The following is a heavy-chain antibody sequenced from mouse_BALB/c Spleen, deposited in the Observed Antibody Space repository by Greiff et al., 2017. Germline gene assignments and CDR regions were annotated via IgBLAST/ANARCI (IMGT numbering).Heavy chain of an antibody. CDR3: ARGGGYYPRYFDY. Sequence: EVQLQQSGPGLVKPSQSLSLTCSVTGYSITSGYYWNWIRQFPGNKLEWMGYISYDGSNNYNPSLKNRISITRDTSKNQFFLKLNSVTTEDTATYYCARGGGYYPRYFDYWGQGTTLTVSS. V-gene: IGHV3-6*02. D-gene: IGHD2-3*01. J-gene: IGHJ2*01. CDR2: ISYDGSN. CDR1: GYSITSGYY.